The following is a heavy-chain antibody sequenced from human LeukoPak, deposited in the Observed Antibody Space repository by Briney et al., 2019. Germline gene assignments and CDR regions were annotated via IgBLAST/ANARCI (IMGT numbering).Heavy chain of an antibody. CDR3: AREGSGSDYNFDY. Sequence: GGSLRLSCAASGFTFSSYSMNWVRQAPGKGLEWVSSISSSSSYIYYADSVKGRFTISRDNAKNSLYLQMNSLRAEDTAVYYCAREGSGSDYNFDYWGQGTLVTVSS. CDR2: ISSSSSYI. V-gene: IGHV3-21*01. D-gene: IGHD5-12*01. CDR1: GFTFSSYS. J-gene: IGHJ4*02.